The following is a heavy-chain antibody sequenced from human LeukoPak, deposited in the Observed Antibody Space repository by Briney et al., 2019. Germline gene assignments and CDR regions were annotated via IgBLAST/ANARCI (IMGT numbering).Heavy chain of an antibody. CDR1: GFTFRSYA. D-gene: IGHD2-21*02. J-gene: IGHJ4*02. CDR2: ISGSGGSP. CDR3: ALLGGDDGGY. V-gene: IGHV3-23*01. Sequence: GGSLRLSCAASGFTFRSYAMSWVRQAPGRGLEWVSAISGSGGSPYYADSVKGRFTISRDNSKSTLYLQMNSLRADDTAIYYCALLGGDDGGYWGQGTLVTVSS.